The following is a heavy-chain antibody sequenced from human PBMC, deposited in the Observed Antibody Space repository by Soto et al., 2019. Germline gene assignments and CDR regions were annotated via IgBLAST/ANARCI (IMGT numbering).Heavy chain of an antibody. CDR3: ARDPASPIVVVPAARPHPTYYYYYMDV. Sequence: GGSLRLSCAASGFTFSSYSMNWVRQAPGKGLEWVSSISSSSSYIYYADSVKGRFTISRDNAKNSLYLQMNSLRAEDTAVYYCARDPASPIVVVPAARPHPTYYYYYMDVWGKGTTVTVSS. CDR1: GFTFSSYS. D-gene: IGHD2-2*01. J-gene: IGHJ6*03. V-gene: IGHV3-21*01. CDR2: ISSSSSYI.